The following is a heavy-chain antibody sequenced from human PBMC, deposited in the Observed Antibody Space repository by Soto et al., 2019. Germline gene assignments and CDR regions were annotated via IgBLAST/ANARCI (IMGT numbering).Heavy chain of an antibody. CDR3: ARDLWVEPELYYYGLDV. Sequence: SETLSLTCTVSGDSISSADYYWSWIRQTPGRGLEWIGHIFYSGTTYYNPSLKSRLTISVDTSKNHFSLRLTSVTAADTAVYYCARDLWVEPELYYYGLDVWGQGTSVTVSS. V-gene: IGHV4-30-4*01. D-gene: IGHD1-1*01. J-gene: IGHJ6*02. CDR1: GDSISSADYY. CDR2: IFYSGTT.